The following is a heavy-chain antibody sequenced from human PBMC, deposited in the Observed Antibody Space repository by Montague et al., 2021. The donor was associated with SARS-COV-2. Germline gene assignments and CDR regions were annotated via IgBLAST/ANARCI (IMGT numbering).Heavy chain of an antibody. V-gene: IGHV3-30*04. CDR3: AGAGVHDNGWYLSYFDH. J-gene: IGHJ4*03. CDR1: GFTFTSFS. Sequence: SLRLSCAASGFTFTSFSIYWVRQAPGKGLEWVAVISSDGSNKYFPDAVRGRITISRDRSLNPVFLQMNTLRPEDTAVYYCAGAGVHDNGWYLSYFDHWGQGTLVTVSS. D-gene: IGHD6-19*01. CDR2: ISSDGSNK.